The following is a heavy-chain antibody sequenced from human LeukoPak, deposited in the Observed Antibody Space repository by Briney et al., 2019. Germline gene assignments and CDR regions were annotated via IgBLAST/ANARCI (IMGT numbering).Heavy chain of an antibody. CDR2: ISPIFDIV. CDR3: ARNFDDRGSLEY. CDR1: GGPLTMSP. D-gene: IGHD3-16*01. Sequence: SVKVSCKASGGPLTMSPITWVRQAPGQGLEWMGTISPIFDIVNYAQKLQGRVTFTADKSTGTAYMELTSLRSADTAVYYCARNFDDRGSLEYWGQGTLVTVSP. J-gene: IGHJ4*02. V-gene: IGHV1-69*02.